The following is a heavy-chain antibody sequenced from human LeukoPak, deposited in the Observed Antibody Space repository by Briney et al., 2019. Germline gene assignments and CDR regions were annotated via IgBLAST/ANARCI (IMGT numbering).Heavy chain of an antibody. CDR3: ARLHVDIVATTPDY. J-gene: IGHJ4*02. V-gene: IGHV3-11*01. CDR1: GFTFSDYY. D-gene: IGHD5-12*01. Sequence: GGSLRLSCAASGFTFSDYYMSWIRQAPGKGLEWVSYISSSGSTIYYADSVKGRFTISRDNAKNSLYLQMHSLRAEDTAVYYCARLHVDIVATTPDYWGQGTLVTVSS. CDR2: ISSSGSTI.